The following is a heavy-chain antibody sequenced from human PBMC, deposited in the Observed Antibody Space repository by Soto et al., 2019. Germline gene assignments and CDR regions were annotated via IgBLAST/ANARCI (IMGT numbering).Heavy chain of an antibody. Sequence: SVKVSCKASGGTFSSYAISWVRQAPGQGLEWMGGIIPIFGTANYAQKFQGRVTITADESTSTAYMELSSLRSEDTAVYYCAIFHHPTTVVTPGADFDYWGQGTLVTVSS. CDR3: AIFHHPTTVVTPGADFDY. D-gene: IGHD4-17*01. V-gene: IGHV1-69*13. J-gene: IGHJ4*02. CDR2: IIPIFGTA. CDR1: GGTFSSYA.